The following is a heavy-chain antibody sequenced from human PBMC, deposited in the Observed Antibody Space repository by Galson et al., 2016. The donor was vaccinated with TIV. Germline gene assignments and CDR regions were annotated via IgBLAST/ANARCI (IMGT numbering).Heavy chain of an antibody. CDR3: AKRPIITIFGAGSNYCDS. J-gene: IGHJ4*02. Sequence: LRLSCAASGFSFSNYAMSWVRQAPGRGLEWVSGIGSSGGSPNYGDSVKGRFTISRDNSKNILYLQMNSLRAEDTAVYYCAKRPIITIFGAGSNYCDSWGQGTLVTVSS. CDR2: IGSSGGSP. D-gene: IGHD3-3*01. CDR1: GFSFSNYA. V-gene: IGHV3-23*01.